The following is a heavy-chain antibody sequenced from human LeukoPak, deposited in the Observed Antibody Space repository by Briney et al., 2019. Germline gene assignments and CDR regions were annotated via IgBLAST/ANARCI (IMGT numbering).Heavy chain of an antibody. CDR3: ARVSTAVSLAIDY. CDR1: GFTFRDYY. CDR2: ISGSSDYS. V-gene: IGHV3-11*06. Sequence: PGGSLRLSCTASGFTFRDYYMGWIRQAPGKGLEWLSYISGSSDYSNSADSVRGRFTISRDNAKNSLYLQMNSLRVEDTAVYYCARVSTAVSLAIDYWGQGTLVTVST. D-gene: IGHD6-13*01. J-gene: IGHJ4*02.